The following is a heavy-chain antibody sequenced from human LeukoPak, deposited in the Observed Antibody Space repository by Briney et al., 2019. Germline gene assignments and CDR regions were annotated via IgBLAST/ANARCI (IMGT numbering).Heavy chain of an antibody. CDR1: GYTFTSYG. J-gene: IGHJ3*02. Sequence: ASVKVSCKASGYTFTSYGISWVRQAPGQGLEWMGWISAYNGNTNYAQKLQGRVTMTRNTSISTAYMELSSLRSEDTAVYYCAREYAFDIWGQGTMVTVSS. CDR3: AREYAFDI. V-gene: IGHV1-18*01. CDR2: ISAYNGNT.